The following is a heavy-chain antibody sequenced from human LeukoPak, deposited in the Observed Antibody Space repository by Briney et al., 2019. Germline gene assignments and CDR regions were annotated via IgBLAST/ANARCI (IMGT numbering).Heavy chain of an antibody. CDR3: ARGASGDPSAFDY. D-gene: IGHD1-26*01. CDR2: INAGNGNT. J-gene: IGHJ4*02. Sequence: RGASVKVSCKASEYTFTSYTMHWVRQAPGQNLEWMGWINAGNGNTKYSQYFQGRVTITRGTSASTAYMELSSLRSEDMAVYYCARGASGDPSAFDYWGQGTLVTVPS. V-gene: IGHV1-3*03. CDR1: EYTFTSYT.